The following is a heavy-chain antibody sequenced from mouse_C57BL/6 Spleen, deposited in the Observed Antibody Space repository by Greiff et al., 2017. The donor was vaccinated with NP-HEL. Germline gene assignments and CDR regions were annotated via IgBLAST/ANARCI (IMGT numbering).Heavy chain of an antibody. Sequence: EVKLVESGGDLVKPGGSLKLSCAASGFTFSSYGMSWVRQTPDKRLEWVATISSGGSYTYYSDSVKERFTISRDNARNALYLQMSSLKSEDTAMYYCARRNDYNDYAMVYWGQGTSVTVSS. J-gene: IGHJ4*01. CDR2: ISSGGSYT. CDR1: GFTFSSYG. D-gene: IGHD2-4*01. V-gene: IGHV5-6*02. CDR3: ARRNDYNDYAMVY.